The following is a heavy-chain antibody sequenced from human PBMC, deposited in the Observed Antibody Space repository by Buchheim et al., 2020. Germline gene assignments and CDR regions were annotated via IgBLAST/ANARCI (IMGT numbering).Heavy chain of an antibody. D-gene: IGHD3-9*01. CDR3: ACSTGSWKVDY. Sequence: QVQLQESGPGLVKPSGTLSLTCAVSGGSISSANWWYWVRQPPGKGLEWIGEISYSGRTIYNPSPKSRVTISRAASKNQFSLKLTSVTAADTAVYYCACSTGSWKVDYWGQGTL. J-gene: IGHJ4*02. CDR2: ISYSGRT. V-gene: IGHV4-4*02. CDR1: GGSISSANW.